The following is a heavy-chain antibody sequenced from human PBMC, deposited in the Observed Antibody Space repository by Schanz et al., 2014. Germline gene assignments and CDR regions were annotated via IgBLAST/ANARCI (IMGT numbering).Heavy chain of an antibody. D-gene: IGHD6-13*01. CDR1: GYTFTSDS. CDR3: ARDALDAAAGRNY. Sequence: QVQLVQSGAEVKKPGASVKVSCKASGYTFTSDSMHWVRQAPGQGLEWMGMINPSGGSTTYAQKFQGRVTMTRDTATSTVYMELSSLRSEDTAVYYCARDALDAAAGRNYWGQGTPVTVSS. CDR2: INPSGGST. J-gene: IGHJ4*02. V-gene: IGHV1-46*03.